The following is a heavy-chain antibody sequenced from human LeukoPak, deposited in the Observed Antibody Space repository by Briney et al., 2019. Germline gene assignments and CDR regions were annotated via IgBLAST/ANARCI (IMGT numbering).Heavy chain of an antibody. Sequence: SETLSLTCTVSGGSISSYYWSWIRQPPGKGLEWIGYIYYSGSTNYNPSVKSRVTISVDTSKNQFSLKLSSVTAADTAVYYCARHADIVVVPAAIGGYYYYGMDVWGQGTTVTVSS. CDR3: ARHADIVVVPAAIGGYYYYGMDV. J-gene: IGHJ6*02. D-gene: IGHD2-2*02. V-gene: IGHV4-59*08. CDR1: GGSISSYY. CDR2: IYYSGST.